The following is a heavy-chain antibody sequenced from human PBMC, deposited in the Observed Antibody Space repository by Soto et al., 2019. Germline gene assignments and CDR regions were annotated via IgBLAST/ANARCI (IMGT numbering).Heavy chain of an antibody. D-gene: IGHD5-12*01. CDR3: AKGGGYDLGGPQFDF. CDR1: GFTFSDFG. Sequence: QEQLVQSGGGVVQPGRSLRLSCAASGFTFSDFGMHWVRQAPGKGLEWVATISYDGGNKNYADSVKGRFTTSRDNSKNTLYLQMNGLRAEDTAVYYCAKGGGYDLGGPQFDFWGQGNLVTVSS. V-gene: IGHV3-33*06. CDR2: ISYDGGNK. J-gene: IGHJ4*02.